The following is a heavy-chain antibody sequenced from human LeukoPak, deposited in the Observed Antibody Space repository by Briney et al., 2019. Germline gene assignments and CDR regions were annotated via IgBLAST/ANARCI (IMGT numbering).Heavy chain of an antibody. CDR1: GFTFSSYG. J-gene: IGHJ2*01. Sequence: GGSLRLSCAASGFTFSSYGMHWVRQAPGKGLEWVALISNDADNKYYADSMKGRFTISRDNSKNTLYLQMNSLRAEDTAVYYCAREERDGYNYYWYFDLWGRGTLVTVSS. CDR2: ISNDADNK. V-gene: IGHV3-30*03. CDR3: AREERDGYNYYWYFDL. D-gene: IGHD5-24*01.